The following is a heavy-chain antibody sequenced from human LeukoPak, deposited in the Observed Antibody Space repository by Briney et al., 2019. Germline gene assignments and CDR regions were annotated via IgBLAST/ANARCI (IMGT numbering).Heavy chain of an antibody. CDR2: VCSSGNT. CDR1: GGFATYYC. Sequence: PSETLSLTCAVSGGFATYYCWSWIRQSSGKGLEWIGSVCSSGNTKYSPALKSRVTISRDTSRDQFSLKMTSVTAADTAMYYCARDLASTGPYWYGLGVWGQGTAVTVSS. CDR3: ARDLASTGPYWYGLGV. D-gene: IGHD2-21*01. V-gene: IGHV4-59*02. J-gene: IGHJ6*02.